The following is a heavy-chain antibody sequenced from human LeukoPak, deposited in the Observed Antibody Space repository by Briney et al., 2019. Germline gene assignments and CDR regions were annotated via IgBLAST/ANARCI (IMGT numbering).Heavy chain of an antibody. D-gene: IGHD1-7*01. CDR3: ARQTGTTVYYFDY. Sequence: GGSLRLSCAASGFTFTSYDMDWVRQAPGQGLEWVSGIGGSGGSTYYADSVKGRFTISRDNSKNTLYLQMNSLRAEDTAVYYCARQTGTTVYYFDYWGQGTLVTVSS. J-gene: IGHJ4*02. CDR2: IGGSGGST. CDR1: GFTFTSYD. V-gene: IGHV3-23*01.